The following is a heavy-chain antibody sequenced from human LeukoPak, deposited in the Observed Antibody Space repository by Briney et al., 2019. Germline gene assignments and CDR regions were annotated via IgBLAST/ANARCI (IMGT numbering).Heavy chain of an antibody. CDR3: ARAFTYYYDSSGYYLPRGWFDP. D-gene: IGHD3-22*01. Sequence: PGGSLRLSCTVSGFIFGDFSMSWFRQAPGKGLEWVGFIRTKAYGATTEYAASVKGRFTISRDNAKNSLYLQMNSLRAEDTAVYYCARAFTYYYDSSGYYLPRGWFDPWGQGTLVTVSS. J-gene: IGHJ5*02. CDR2: IRTKAYGATT. V-gene: IGHV3-49*03. CDR1: GFIFGDFS.